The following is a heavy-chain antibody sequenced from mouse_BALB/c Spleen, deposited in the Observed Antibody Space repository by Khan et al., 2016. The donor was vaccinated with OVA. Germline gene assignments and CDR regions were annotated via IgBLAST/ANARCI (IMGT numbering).Heavy chain of an antibody. CDR2: ISPGSGST. CDR3: ARSYDGAWFAY. CDR1: GYTFTDYV. J-gene: IGHJ3*01. V-gene: IGHV1-77*01. Sequence: VQLQESGPELVKPGAAVKMSCKASGYTFTDYVISWVKQRTGQGPEWIGEISPGSGSTYYNEKFKGKATLTADKSSNTAYMQLSSLTSEDSAVYCCARSYDGAWFAYWGQGTLVTVSA. D-gene: IGHD1-1*01.